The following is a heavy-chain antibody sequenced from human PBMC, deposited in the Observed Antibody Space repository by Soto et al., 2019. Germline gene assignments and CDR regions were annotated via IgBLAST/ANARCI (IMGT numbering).Heavy chain of an antibody. J-gene: IGHJ4*02. V-gene: IGHV3-30*03. Sequence: QVQLVESGGGVVQPGRSLRLSCAASGFTFSSYGMHWVRQAPGKGLEWVAVISYDGSNKYYAGSVKGRFTISRDNSKNTLYLQMISLRDEDTAVYYCARSPYSVSYLAHCDYWGQGTLVTVSS. D-gene: IGHD1-26*01. CDR1: GFTFSSYG. CDR3: ARSPYSVSYLAHCDY. CDR2: ISYDGSNK.